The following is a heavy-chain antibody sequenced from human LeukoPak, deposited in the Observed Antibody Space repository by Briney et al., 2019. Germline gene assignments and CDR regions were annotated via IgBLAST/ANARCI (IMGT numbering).Heavy chain of an antibody. J-gene: IGHJ4*02. D-gene: IGHD6-13*01. CDR3: AKDIVDSREGY. V-gene: IGHV3-23*01. CDR2: ISDSGHLT. Sequence: GGSLRLSCAASGFTFSSYGMSWVRQAPGKGLEWVSAISDSGHLTSYADSAKGRFTISRDNSKNSLYLQMNSLRTEDTALYYCAKDIVDSREGYWGQGTLVTVSS. CDR1: GFTFSSYG.